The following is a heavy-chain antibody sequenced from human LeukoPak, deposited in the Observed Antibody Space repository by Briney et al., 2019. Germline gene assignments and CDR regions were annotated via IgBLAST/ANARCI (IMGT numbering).Heavy chain of an antibody. CDR2: IYHSRST. V-gene: IGHV4-30-2*01. CDR1: GGSISSGGYY. D-gene: IGHD2-2*01. J-gene: IGHJ4*02. CDR3: ARAYCSSTSCYFDY. Sequence: PSETLSLTCTVSGGSISSGGYYWSWIRQPPGKGLEWIGYIYHSRSTYYNPSLKSRVTISVDRSKNQFSLKLSSVTAADTAVYYCARAYCSSTSCYFDYWGQGTLVTVSS.